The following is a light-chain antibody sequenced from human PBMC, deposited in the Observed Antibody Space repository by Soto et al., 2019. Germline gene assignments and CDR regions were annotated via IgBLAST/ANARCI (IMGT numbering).Light chain of an antibody. CDR1: QSVSSY. J-gene: IGKJ3*01. CDR2: DAS. CDR3: QQRSYWPFT. Sequence: EIVLTQSPATLSLSPGERATLSCRASQSVSSYLAWYQQKPGQAPRLLIYDASNRATGIPARFSGSGSGTDFTHTLSSLEPEDFAVYYCQQRSYWPFTFGPGTKVDIK. V-gene: IGKV3-11*01.